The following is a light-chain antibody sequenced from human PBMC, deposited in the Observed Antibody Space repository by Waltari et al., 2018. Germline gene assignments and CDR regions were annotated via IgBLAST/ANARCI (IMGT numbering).Light chain of an antibody. V-gene: IGKV2-28*01. Sequence: DIVMTQSPLSLPVLPGAPASISCRSSQSLLHSNGYNYLDWYLQKPGQSPQLLIFLGSNRASGVPDRFSGSGSGTDFTLKISRVEAEDVGVYYCMQALQTPLTFGGGTKVEIK. CDR3: MQALQTPLT. J-gene: IGKJ4*02. CDR2: LGS. CDR1: QSLLHSNGYNY.